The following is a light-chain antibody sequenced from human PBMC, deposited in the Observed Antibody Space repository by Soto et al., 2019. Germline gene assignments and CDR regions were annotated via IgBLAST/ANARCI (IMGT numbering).Light chain of an antibody. V-gene: IGLV2-14*01. CDR1: SSDVGGYNY. CDR2: HVS. CDR3: YSYTTSSTYV. J-gene: IGLJ1*01. Sequence: QTALTHPASVSGSPGKSITISCTGTSSDVGGYNYVSWYQQHPAKVPKLMIYHVSNRPSGVSDRFSGSKSGNTASLTISGLQSEDEGDYYCYSYTTSSTYVFGTGTKVTVL.